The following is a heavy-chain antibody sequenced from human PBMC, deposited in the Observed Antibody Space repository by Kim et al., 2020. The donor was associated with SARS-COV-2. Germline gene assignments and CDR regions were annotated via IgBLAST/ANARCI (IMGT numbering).Heavy chain of an antibody. CDR3: ARELELRDRLYYYYYMDV. J-gene: IGHJ6*03. Sequence: SQTLSLTCAISGDSVSSNSAAWNWIRQSPSRGLEWLGRTYYRSKWYNDYAVSVKSRITINPDTSKNQFSLQLNSVTPEDTAVYYCARELELRDRLYYYYYMDVWGKGTTVTVSS. CDR2: TYYRSKWYN. CDR1: GDSVSSNSAA. V-gene: IGHV6-1*01. D-gene: IGHD1-7*01.